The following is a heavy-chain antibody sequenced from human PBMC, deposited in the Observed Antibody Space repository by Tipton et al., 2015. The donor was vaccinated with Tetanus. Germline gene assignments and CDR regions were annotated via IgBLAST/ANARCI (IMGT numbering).Heavy chain of an antibody. J-gene: IGHJ6*02. D-gene: IGHD6-19*01. CDR1: GGSSRSGDYC. CDR3: ARHSGWYNFYNGMDV. V-gene: IGHV4-61*08. CDR2: IYFSGHT. Sequence: LRLSCTVSGGSSRSGDYCWSWLRLPPGKGLEWIGYIYFSGHTKYNPSLNSRVTMSVDTSNNQFSLRLTSVTEADTAIYYCARHSGWYNFYNGMDVWGQGTTVTVSS.